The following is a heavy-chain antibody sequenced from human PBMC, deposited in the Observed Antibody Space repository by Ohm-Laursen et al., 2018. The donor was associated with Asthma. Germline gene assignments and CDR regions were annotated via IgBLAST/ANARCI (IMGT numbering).Heavy chain of an antibody. J-gene: IGHJ4*02. V-gene: IGHV4-31*03. Sequence: SDTLSLTCTVSGGTISSGGHYWNWIRQEPGKGLEWIANIYDSGMTYYKAPLKSRLTISVDSSKNQLSLILTSVTAADTAVYYCARGVDYGGNHLDSWGQGTLVTVS. CDR2: IYDSGMT. CDR1: GGTISSGGHY. D-gene: IGHD4-23*01. CDR3: ARGVDYGGNHLDS.